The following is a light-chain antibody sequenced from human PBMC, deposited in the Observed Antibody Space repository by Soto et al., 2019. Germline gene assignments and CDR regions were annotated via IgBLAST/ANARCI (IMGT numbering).Light chain of an antibody. CDR2: DVS. CDR3: TSFTTNLPFV. CDR1: NNDIGADKF. J-gene: IGLJ1*01. V-gene: IGLV2-14*03. Sequence: QSALTQPASVSGSPGQSITITCTGSNNDIGADKFVSWYQQHPGEAPKLIIFDVSNRPSGVSHRFSGSKSGNTASLTISRLQAEDESDYYCTSFTTNLPFVFGTGTKLTVL.